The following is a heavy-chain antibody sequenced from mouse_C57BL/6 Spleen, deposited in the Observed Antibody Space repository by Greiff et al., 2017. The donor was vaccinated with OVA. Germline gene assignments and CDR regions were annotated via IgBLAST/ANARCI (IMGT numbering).Heavy chain of an antibody. CDR3: ARDAMDY. CDR2: INPSTGGT. Sequence: EVQLQQSGPELVKPGASVKISCKASGYSFTGYYMNWVKQSPEKSLEWIREINPSTGGTTYNQKFKAKATLTVDKSSSTAYIQLKSLTSEDSAVYYCARDAMDYWGQGTSVTVSS. J-gene: IGHJ4*01. V-gene: IGHV1-42*01. CDR1: GYSFTGYY.